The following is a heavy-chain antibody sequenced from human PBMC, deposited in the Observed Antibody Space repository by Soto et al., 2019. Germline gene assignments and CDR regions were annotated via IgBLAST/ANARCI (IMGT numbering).Heavy chain of an antibody. J-gene: IGHJ5*02. D-gene: IGHD2-2*01. V-gene: IGHV3-11*01. Sequence: GGSLRLSCAPSGFGFGAYSMSWIRQAPGKGLEWVSYMTSSGSTMYYADSVKGRFTISRDNAKNSLYLQMNSLRAEDTAVYYCAREISSTSANWFDPWGQGTLVTVSS. CDR1: GFGFGAYS. CDR2: MTSSGSTM. CDR3: AREISSTSANWFDP.